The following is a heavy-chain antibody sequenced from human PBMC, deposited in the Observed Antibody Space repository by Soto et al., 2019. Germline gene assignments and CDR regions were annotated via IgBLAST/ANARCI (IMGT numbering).Heavy chain of an antibody. J-gene: IGHJ5*02. CDR2: ISSSGGST. CDR3: ATFDGGNSAHTYTIDP. V-gene: IGHV3-23*01. Sequence: EVQLLESGGGLVQPGGSLRLSCAASGFTFSSYAMSWVRQAPGKGLEWVSTISSSGGSTHYADSVKGRFTISRDNSKNTLYLRRSSLRAEDTAVCYCATFDGGNSAHTYTIDPGGQGTLVTVSS. CDR1: GFTFSSYA. D-gene: IGHD2-21*02.